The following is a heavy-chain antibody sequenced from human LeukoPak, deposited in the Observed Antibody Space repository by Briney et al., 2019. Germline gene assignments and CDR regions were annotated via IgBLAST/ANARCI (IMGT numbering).Heavy chain of an antibody. CDR2: IYYSGST. D-gene: IGHD1-26*01. J-gene: IGHJ4*02. CDR3: AREEIRSYTFDY. V-gene: IGHV4-59*01. CDR1: GGSISSYY. Sequence: SETLSLTCTVSGGSISSYYWSWIRQPPGKGLEWIGYIYYSGSTDYNPSLKSRVTISVDTSKNQFSLKLSSLTAADTAVYYCAREEIRSYTFDYWGQGTLVTVSS.